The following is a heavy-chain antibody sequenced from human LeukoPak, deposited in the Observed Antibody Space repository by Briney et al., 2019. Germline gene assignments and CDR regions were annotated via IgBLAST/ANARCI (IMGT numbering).Heavy chain of an antibody. D-gene: IGHD6-13*01. V-gene: IGHV5-51*01. J-gene: IGHJ4*02. CDR1: GYSFTSYW. CDR3: ARHPSIPAAGSPVDY. Sequence: HGESLKISCKGSGYSFTSYWIGWVRQKPGKGLEWMGIIYPGDSDTRYSPSFQGQVTISADKSISTAYLQWSSLKASDTAMYYCARHPSIPAAGSPVDYWGQGTLVTVSS. CDR2: IYPGDSDT.